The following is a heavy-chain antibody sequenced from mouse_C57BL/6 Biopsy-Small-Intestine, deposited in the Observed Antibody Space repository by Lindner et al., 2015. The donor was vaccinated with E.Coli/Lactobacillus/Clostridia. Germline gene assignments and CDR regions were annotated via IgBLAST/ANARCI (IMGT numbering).Heavy chain of an antibody. CDR2: IYPYNGLS. CDR1: GYSFTVYY. D-gene: IGHD1-1*01. V-gene: IGHV1-31*01. CDR3: ARLGGSSGYFDY. Sequence: VQLQESGPELVKPGTSVKISCKASGYSFTVYYMLWVKQSHGNILDWIGYIYPYNGLSSYNQKFKGKATLTVDKSSSTAYMELRSLTSEDSAVYYRARLGGSSGYFDYWGQGTALTVSS. J-gene: IGHJ2*01.